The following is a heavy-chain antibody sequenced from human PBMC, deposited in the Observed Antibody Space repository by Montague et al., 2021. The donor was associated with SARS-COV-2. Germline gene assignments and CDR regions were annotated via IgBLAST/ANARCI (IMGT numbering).Heavy chain of an antibody. V-gene: IGHV4-59*13. Sequence: SETLSLTCIVSGGSINNYYWGWVRQSPGKGLEWIGYIYYSGSVTTSYNPSLKSRVSISVDTSENQFSLKLTSVTAADTAVYYCARRGGGEVFARFMYWYFDVWSRGSLVTVSS. J-gene: IGHJ2*01. CDR1: GGSINNYY. D-gene: IGHD2-21*01. CDR2: IYYSGSVTT. CDR3: ARRGGGEVFARFMYWYFDV.